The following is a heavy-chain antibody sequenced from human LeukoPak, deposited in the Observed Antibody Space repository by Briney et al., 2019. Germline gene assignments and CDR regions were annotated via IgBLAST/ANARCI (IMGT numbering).Heavy chain of an antibody. D-gene: IGHD1-26*01. CDR1: GYTFTSYG. CDR2: ISAYNGNT. Sequence: ASVKVSCKASGYTFTSYGISWVRQAPGQGLEWMGWISAYNGNTNYAQKFQGRVTMTRDTSISTAYMELSRLRSDDTAVYYCARERSYTFDYWGQGTLVTVSS. J-gene: IGHJ4*02. CDR3: ARERSYTFDY. V-gene: IGHV1-18*01.